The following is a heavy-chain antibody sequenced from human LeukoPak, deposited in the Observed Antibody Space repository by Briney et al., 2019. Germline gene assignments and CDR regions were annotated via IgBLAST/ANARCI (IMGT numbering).Heavy chain of an antibody. CDR1: GYTFTSYG. CDR2: INPNSGGT. J-gene: IGHJ4*02. CDR3: ARLLQTTAGY. Sequence: GASVKVSCKASGYTFTSYGISWVRQAPGQGLEWMGWINPNSGGTNYAQKFQGRVTMTRDTSISTAYMELSRLRSDDTAVYYCARLLQTTAGYWGQGTLVTVSS. V-gene: IGHV1-2*02. D-gene: IGHD1-14*01.